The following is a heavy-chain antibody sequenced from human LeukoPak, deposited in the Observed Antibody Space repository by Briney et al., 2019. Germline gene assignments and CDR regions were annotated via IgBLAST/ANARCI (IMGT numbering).Heavy chain of an antibody. CDR1: GYTFISYA. Sequence: ASVKVSCKASGYTFISYAMNWVRQAPGQGLEWMGWISAYNGNTNYAQKLQGRVTMTTDTSTSTAYMELRSLRSDDTAVYYCARGNWGNFDYWGQGTLVTVSS. CDR2: ISAYNGNT. V-gene: IGHV1-18*01. J-gene: IGHJ4*02. CDR3: ARGNWGNFDY. D-gene: IGHD7-27*01.